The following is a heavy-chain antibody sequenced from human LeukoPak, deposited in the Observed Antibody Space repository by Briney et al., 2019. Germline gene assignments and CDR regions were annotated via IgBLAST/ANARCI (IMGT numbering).Heavy chain of an antibody. CDR1: GGTFSSYA. CDR3: ARDPYYYDSSVGNY. V-gene: IGHV1-69*13. CDR2: IIPISGTA. J-gene: IGHJ4*02. D-gene: IGHD3-22*01. Sequence: GASVKVSCKASGGTFSSYAISWVRQAPGQGLEWMGGIIPISGTANYAQKFQGRVTITADESTSTAYMELSSLRSEDTAVYYCARDPYYYDSSVGNYWGQGTLVTVSS.